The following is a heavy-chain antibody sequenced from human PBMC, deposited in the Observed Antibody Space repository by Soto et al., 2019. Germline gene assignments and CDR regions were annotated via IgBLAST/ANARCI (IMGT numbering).Heavy chain of an antibody. Sequence: QVQLVESGGGVVQPGRSLRLSCAASGFIFNEYGMHWVRQAPGKGLEWVAVIWYDGSNKYYADSVRGRFTFSRDNSRNTMSLQMNSRRVEETAMYYCARWGCSGSNCNLNQRSFDLWGQGTLVTVSS. D-gene: IGHD2-15*01. CDR2: IWYDGSNK. CDR1: GFIFNEYG. V-gene: IGHV3-33*01. J-gene: IGHJ4*02. CDR3: ARWGCSGSNCNLNQRSFDL.